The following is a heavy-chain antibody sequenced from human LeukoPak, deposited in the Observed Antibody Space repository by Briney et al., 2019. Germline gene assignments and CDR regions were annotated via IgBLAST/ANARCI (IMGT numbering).Heavy chain of an antibody. CDR2: IYYSGST. V-gene: IGHV4-31*11. J-gene: IGHJ4*02. D-gene: IGHD4-17*01. CDR1: GGSFSGYY. CDR3: ARATTVPCFDY. Sequence: SETLSLTCAVYGGSFSGYYWSWIRQHPGKGLEWIGYIYYSGSTYYNPSLKSRVTISVDTSKNQFSLKLSSVTAADTAVYYCARATTVPCFDYWGQGTLVTVSS.